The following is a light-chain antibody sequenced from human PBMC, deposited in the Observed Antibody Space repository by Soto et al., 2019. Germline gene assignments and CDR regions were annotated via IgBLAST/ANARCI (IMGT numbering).Light chain of an antibody. V-gene: IGLV1-40*01. CDR1: SPNIGAGDD. CDR2: GNN. CDR3: QSYDSSLSGYV. J-gene: IGLJ1*01. Sequence: LAAQPPPVSGAPGQRGTISCTGGSPNIGAGDDVHRYPQVPGKTPQNPLYGNNNRPSGVPDRSSGSKSGTSDSLAITGLQAEDEADYYCQSYDSSLSGYVFGTGTKVTVL.